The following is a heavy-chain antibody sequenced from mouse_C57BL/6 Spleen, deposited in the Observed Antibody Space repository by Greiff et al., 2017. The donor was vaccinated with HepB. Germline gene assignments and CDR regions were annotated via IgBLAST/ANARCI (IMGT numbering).Heavy chain of an antibody. CDR1: GFSLTSYG. Sequence: VKLVESGPGLVQPSQSLSITCTVSGFSLTSYGVHWVRQSPGKGLEWLGVIWSGGSTDYNAAFISRLSISKDNSKSQVFFKMNSLQADDTAIYYCARTLYYSNYEGYFDVWGTGTTVTVSS. J-gene: IGHJ1*03. CDR2: IWSGGST. V-gene: IGHV2-2*01. D-gene: IGHD2-5*01. CDR3: ARTLYYSNYEGYFDV.